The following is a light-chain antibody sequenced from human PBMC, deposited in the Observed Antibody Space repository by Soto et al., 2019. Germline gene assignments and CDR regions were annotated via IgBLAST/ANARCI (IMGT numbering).Light chain of an antibody. V-gene: IGKV1-27*01. CDR1: LPISKY. Sequence: DIPMTQSPSSLSASVGDRVTITCLASLPISKYLAWYQQKPGKIPNLLIYAASTVQAGGTSRFSCGGSGTHFTLTISSLKPEDVAAYYCQKYNTGPLTVGGGHKVEIK. J-gene: IGKJ4*01. CDR3: QKYNTGPLT. CDR2: AAS.